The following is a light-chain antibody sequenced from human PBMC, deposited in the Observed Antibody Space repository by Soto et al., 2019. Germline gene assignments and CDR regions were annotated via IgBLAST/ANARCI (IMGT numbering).Light chain of an antibody. CDR3: SAWDDSLNRPV. CDR2: DNY. J-gene: IGLJ2*01. V-gene: IGLV1-44*01. CDR1: SSNIGTNT. Sequence: QSVLTQAPSASGATRQRVTMSCSGSSSNIGTNTVNWYQQLPGAPPKFLIYDNYRRPSGVPDRFSGSQSGTSASLAISGLQFEDEADYYCSAWDDSLNRPVFGGGTKLTVL.